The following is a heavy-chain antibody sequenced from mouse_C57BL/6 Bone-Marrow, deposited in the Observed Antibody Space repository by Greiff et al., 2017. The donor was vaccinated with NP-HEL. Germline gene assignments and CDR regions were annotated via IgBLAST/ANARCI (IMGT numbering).Heavy chain of an antibody. J-gene: IGHJ2*01. D-gene: IGHD1-1*01. Sequence: QVQLQQSGAELARPGASVKMSCKASGYTFTSYTMHWVKQRPGQGLEWIGYINPSSGYTKYNQKFKDKATLTADKSSSTAYMQLSSLTSEDSAVYYCARGGDYYGSSSYVDYWGQGTTLTVSS. CDR3: ARGGDYYGSSSYVDY. CDR1: GYTFTSYT. CDR2: INPSSGYT. V-gene: IGHV1-4*01.